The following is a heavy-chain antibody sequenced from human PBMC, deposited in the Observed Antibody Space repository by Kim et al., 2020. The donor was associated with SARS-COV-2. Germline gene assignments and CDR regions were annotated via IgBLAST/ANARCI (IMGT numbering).Heavy chain of an antibody. V-gene: IGHV5-10-1*01. CDR2: IDPSDSYT. J-gene: IGHJ6*02. Sequence: GESLKISCKGSGYSFTSYWISWVRQMPGKGLEWMGRIDPSDSYTNYSPSFQGHVTISADKSISTAYLQWSSLKASDTAMYYCARRRGGGADDFPYYYYGMDVWGQGTTVTVSS. CDR3: ARRRGGGADDFPYYYYGMDV. CDR1: GYSFTSYW. D-gene: IGHD3-16*01.